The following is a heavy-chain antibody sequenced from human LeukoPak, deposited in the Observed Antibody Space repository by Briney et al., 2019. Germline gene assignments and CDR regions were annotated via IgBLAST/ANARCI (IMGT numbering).Heavy chain of an antibody. J-gene: IGHJ4*02. CDR1: GFTFSSYA. CDR2: ISGSGGST. Sequence: GGYLRLSCAASGFTFSSYAMSWVRQAPGKGLEWDSAISGSGGSTYYADSVKGRFTISRDNSKNTLYLQMNSLRAEGTAVYYCAKDHSGYDLFRDPYDYWGQGTLVTVSS. V-gene: IGHV3-23*01. D-gene: IGHD5-12*01. CDR3: AKDHSGYDLFRDPYDY.